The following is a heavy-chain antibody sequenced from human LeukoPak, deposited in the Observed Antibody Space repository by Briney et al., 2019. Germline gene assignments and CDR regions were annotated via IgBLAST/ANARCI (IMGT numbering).Heavy chain of an antibody. CDR1: GFTFSSYG. D-gene: IGHD1-26*01. CDR2: ISYDGSNK. CDR3: AKERGRYSGSYYRSDAFDI. Sequence: PGRSLRLSCAASGFTFSSYGMHWVRQAPGKGLEWVAVISYDGSNKYYADSVKGRFTISRDSSKNTLYLQMNSLRAEDTAVYYCAKERGRYSGSYYRSDAFDIWGQGTMVTVSS. J-gene: IGHJ3*02. V-gene: IGHV3-30*18.